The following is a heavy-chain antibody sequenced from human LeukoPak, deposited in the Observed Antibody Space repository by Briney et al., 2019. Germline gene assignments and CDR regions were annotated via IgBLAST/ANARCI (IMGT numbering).Heavy chain of an antibody. Sequence: PSETLSLTCTVSGDSISSGSYFWSRIRQSAGKGLEWIGRIYTSGSTNYNPSLQSRVTISVDTSKNQFSLKLTSVTAADTAVYYCERGPYYYDNSGSFDYWGQGTLVTVSS. V-gene: IGHV4-61*02. D-gene: IGHD3-22*01. CDR2: IYTSGST. J-gene: IGHJ4*02. CDR1: GDSISSGSYF. CDR3: ERGPYYYDNSGSFDY.